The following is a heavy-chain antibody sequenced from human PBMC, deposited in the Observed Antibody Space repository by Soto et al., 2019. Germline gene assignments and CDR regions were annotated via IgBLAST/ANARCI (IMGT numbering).Heavy chain of an antibody. CDR2: IYYSGST. Sequence: PSETLSLTCTVSGGSISSSSYYWGWIRQPPGKGLEWIGSIYYSGSTYYNPSLKSRVTISVDTSKNQFSLKLSSVTAADTAVYYCASPLIAAAGTDAFDIWGQGTMVTVSS. CDR3: ASPLIAAAGTDAFDI. D-gene: IGHD6-13*01. V-gene: IGHV4-39*01. J-gene: IGHJ3*02. CDR1: GGSISSSSYY.